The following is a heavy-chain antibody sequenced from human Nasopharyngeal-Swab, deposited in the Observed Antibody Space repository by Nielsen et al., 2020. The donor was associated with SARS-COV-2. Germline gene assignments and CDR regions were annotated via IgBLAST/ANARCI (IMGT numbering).Heavy chain of an antibody. Sequence: SVKVSCKASGGTFSSYAISWVRQAPGQGLEWMGGIIPIFGTANYAQKFQGRVTMTRDTSTSTVYMELSSLRSEDTAVYYCARDRCSSTSCWIPEYYFDYWGQGTLVTVSS. D-gene: IGHD2-2*01. V-gene: IGHV1-69*05. CDR1: GGTFSSYA. CDR2: IIPIFGTA. J-gene: IGHJ4*02. CDR3: ARDRCSSTSCWIPEYYFDY.